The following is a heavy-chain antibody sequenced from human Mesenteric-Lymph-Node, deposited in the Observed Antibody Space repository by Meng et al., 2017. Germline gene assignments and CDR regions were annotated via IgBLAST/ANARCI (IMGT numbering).Heavy chain of an antibody. V-gene: IGHV1-18*01. CDR2: ISAYNGNT. D-gene: IGHD3-22*01. Sequence: ASVKVSCKASGGTFSNYAISWVRQAPGQGLEWMGWISAYNGNTNYAQKLQGRVTMTTDTSTSTAYMELRSLRSDDTAVYYCARVTSGYYDSSGYSLDAFDIWGQGTMVTVSS. CDR1: GGTFSNYA. CDR3: ARVTSGYYDSSGYSLDAFDI. J-gene: IGHJ3*02.